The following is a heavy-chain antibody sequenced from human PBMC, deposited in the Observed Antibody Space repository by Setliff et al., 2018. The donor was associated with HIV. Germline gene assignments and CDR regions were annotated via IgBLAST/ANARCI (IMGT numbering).Heavy chain of an antibody. CDR3: AKDTNPKSGYGYGFGY. CDR1: GFTFSDNG. J-gene: IGHJ4*02. V-gene: IGHV3-74*01. CDR2: VNNDGTDT. Sequence: GGSLRLSCVASGFTFSDNGMVWVRQAPGEGLVCVSRVNNDGTDTIYADSVKGRFTISRDNSKNTLYLQMNSLRAEDTAVYYCAKDTNPKSGYGYGFGYWGQGTLVTVSS. D-gene: IGHD5-12*01.